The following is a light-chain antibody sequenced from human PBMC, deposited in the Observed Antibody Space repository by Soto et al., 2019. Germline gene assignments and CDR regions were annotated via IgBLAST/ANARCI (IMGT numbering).Light chain of an antibody. CDR3: LLFYGGAWV. CDR1: TGAVTSGYY. J-gene: IGLJ3*02. Sequence: QAVVTQEPSLTVSPGGTVTLTCASSTGAVTSGYYPNWFQQNPGQAPRALIYSTSNTHSWTPARFSGSLLGGKGALTLSGVRPEDEAEYYFLLFYGGAWVFGGGTKLTVL. V-gene: IGLV7-43*01. CDR2: STS.